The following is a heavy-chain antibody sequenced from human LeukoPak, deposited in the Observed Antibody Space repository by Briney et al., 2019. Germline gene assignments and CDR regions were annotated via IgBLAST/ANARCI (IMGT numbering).Heavy chain of an antibody. J-gene: IGHJ4*02. V-gene: IGHV3-21*04. CDR1: GFTFSSYS. CDR3: AKGKTGVVLYYFDY. D-gene: IGHD3-3*01. Sequence: GGSLRLSCAASGFTFSSYSMNWVRQAPGKGLEWVSSISSSSSYIYYADSVKGRFTISRDNSKNTLYLQMNSLRAEDTAVYYCAKGKTGVVLYYFDYWGQGTLVTVSS. CDR2: ISSSSSYI.